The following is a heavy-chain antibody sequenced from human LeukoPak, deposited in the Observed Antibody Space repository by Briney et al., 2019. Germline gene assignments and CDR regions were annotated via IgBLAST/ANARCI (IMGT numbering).Heavy chain of an antibody. CDR3: ARAGVVAYHLYYLHMDV. CDR1: RGSFSGYY. D-gene: IGHD3-3*01. Sequence: SETLSVTCAGSRGSFSGYYWSWMRQSPGTRLEWIGEINHSGSTNYNPSLKSRDTISIDTSKTQFSLKLTSVTAADTAMYYCARAGVVAYHLYYLHMDVWGNGTTVTVSS. CDR2: INHSGST. V-gene: IGHV4-34*01. J-gene: IGHJ6*03.